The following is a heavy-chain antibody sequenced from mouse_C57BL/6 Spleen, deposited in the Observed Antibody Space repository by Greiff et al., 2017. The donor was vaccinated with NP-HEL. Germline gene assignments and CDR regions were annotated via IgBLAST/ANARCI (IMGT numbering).Heavy chain of an antibody. D-gene: IGHD2-4*01. CDR3: ARDRYDYDGYYFDY. V-gene: IGHV3-6*01. J-gene: IGHJ2*01. CDR2: ISYDGSN. CDR1: GYSITSGYY. Sequence: EVKLVESGPGLVKPSQSLSLTCSVTGYSITSGYYWNWIRQFPGNKLEWMGYISYDGSNNYNPSLKNRISITRDTSKNQFFLKLNSVTTEDTATYYCARDRYDYDGYYFDYWGQGTTLTVSS.